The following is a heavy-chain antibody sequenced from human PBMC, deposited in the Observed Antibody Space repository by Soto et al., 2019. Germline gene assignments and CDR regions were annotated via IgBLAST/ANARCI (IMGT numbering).Heavy chain of an antibody. CDR1: GYTFTSYG. D-gene: IGHD6-13*01. Sequence: ASVKVSCKASGYTFTSYGISWVRQAPGQGLEWMGWISAYNGNTNYAQKLQGRVTMTTDTSTSTAYMELRSLRSDDTAVYSCARDLNIADAFDIWGQGTMVTVSS. CDR2: ISAYNGNT. J-gene: IGHJ3*02. V-gene: IGHV1-18*01. CDR3: ARDLNIADAFDI.